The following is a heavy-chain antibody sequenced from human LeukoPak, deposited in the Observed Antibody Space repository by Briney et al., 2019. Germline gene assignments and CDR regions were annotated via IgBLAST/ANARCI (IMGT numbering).Heavy chain of an antibody. CDR2: INIDGSRT. D-gene: IGHD1-26*01. V-gene: IGHV3-74*01. CDR3: ARIASGSYYDY. CDR1: GFTFSSYW. Sequence: GGSLRLSCAASGFTFSSYWMHWVRQAPGKGLVWVSCINIDGSRTTYADSVKGRFTISRDNAKNTLYLQMNSLRAEDTAVYYCARIASGSYYDYWGQGTLVTVSS. J-gene: IGHJ4*02.